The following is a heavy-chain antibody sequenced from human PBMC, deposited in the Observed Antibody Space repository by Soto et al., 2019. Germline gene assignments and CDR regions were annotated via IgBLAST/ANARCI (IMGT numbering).Heavy chain of an antibody. Sequence: QVQLVQSGAEVKKPGSSVKVSCKASGGIFSTYAISWLRQAPGQGLEWMGGIIPIFGTPNYAQRFQGRVTITADESTTTSYMELNRLKSEDTAVYYCARDRYDYGSGNYYNRSDFWGQGTLVTVSS. D-gene: IGHD3-10*01. V-gene: IGHV1-69*01. CDR2: IIPIFGTP. CDR3: ARDRYDYGSGNYYNRSDF. J-gene: IGHJ4*02. CDR1: GGIFSTYA.